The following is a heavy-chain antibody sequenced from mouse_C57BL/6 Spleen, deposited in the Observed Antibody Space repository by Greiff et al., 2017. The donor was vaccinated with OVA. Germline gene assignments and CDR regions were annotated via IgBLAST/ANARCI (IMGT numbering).Heavy chain of an antibody. D-gene: IGHD2-4*01. J-gene: IGHJ3*01. CDR1: GYSITSGYY. CDR3: ARGDDYDEGFAY. CDR2: ISYDGSN. Sequence: EVKLVESGPGLVKPSQSLSLTCSVTGYSITSGYYWNWIRQFPGNKLEWMGYISYDGSNNYNPSLKNRISITRDTSKNQFFLKLNSVTTEDTATYYCARGDDYDEGFAYWGQGTLVTVSA. V-gene: IGHV3-6*01.